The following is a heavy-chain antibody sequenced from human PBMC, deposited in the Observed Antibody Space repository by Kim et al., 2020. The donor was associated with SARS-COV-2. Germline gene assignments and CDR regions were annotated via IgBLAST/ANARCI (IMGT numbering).Heavy chain of an antibody. CDR2: IYYSGST. D-gene: IGHD6-19*01. V-gene: IGHV4-39*01. J-gene: IGHJ3*02. Sequence: SQTLSLTCTVSGGSISSSSYYWGWIRQPPGKGLEWIGSIYYSGSTYYNPSLKSRVTISVDTSKNQFSLKLSSVTAADTAVYYCARHLVAYSSGWYQIGAFDIWGQGTMVTVSS. CDR3: ARHLVAYSSGWYQIGAFDI. CDR1: GGSISSSSYY.